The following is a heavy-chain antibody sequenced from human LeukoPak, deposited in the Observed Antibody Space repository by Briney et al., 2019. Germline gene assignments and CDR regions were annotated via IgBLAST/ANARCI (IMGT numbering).Heavy chain of an antibody. CDR2: VYYSGST. CDR1: GDSISSTTYY. D-gene: IGHD3-10*02. Sequence: SETLSLTCSVSGDSISSTTYYWGWIRQPPGKGLEWIGSVYYSGSTFYNPSLTSRVDIAADTSKNQFSLKLTSVTAADTAIYYCARHVPDNWFDPWGQGTLVTVSS. V-gene: IGHV4-39*01. CDR3: ARHVPDNWFDP. J-gene: IGHJ5*02.